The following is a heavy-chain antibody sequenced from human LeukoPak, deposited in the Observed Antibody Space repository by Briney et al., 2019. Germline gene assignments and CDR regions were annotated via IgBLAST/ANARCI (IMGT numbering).Heavy chain of an antibody. Sequence: PSETLSLTCAVYGGPFSGYYWSWIRQSPGKGLEWIGEINQSGSTTYKPSLKGRVTISVDTSKTQFSLKLSSVTAADTAVYYCARGKEYCGGDCFSSWYFVLWGRGTLVTVSS. V-gene: IGHV4-34*01. CDR1: GGPFSGYY. CDR2: INQSGST. J-gene: IGHJ2*01. CDR3: ARGKEYCGGDCFSSWYFVL. D-gene: IGHD2-21*02.